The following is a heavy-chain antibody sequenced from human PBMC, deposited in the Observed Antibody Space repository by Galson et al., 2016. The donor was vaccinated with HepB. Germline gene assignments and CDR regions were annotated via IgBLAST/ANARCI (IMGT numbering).Heavy chain of an antibody. V-gene: IGHV3-13*01. J-gene: IGHJ6*04. CDR1: GFTFSIHD. CDR3: ARGKSLLTMPWNYGLDV. CDR2: IETAGDT. Sequence: SLRLSCAASGFTFSIHDMHWVRQAPGKGLEWVSAIETAGDTYYPDSVKGRFTISRENAKNSLYLQLNSQITGDTAVYYCARGKSLLTMPWNYGLDVSGKGTTVSVSS. D-gene: IGHD4/OR15-4a*01.